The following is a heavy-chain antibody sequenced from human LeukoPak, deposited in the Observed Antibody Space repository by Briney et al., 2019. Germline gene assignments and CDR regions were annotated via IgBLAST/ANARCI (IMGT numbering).Heavy chain of an antibody. Sequence: QTGGSLRLSCEASGFSLSSYWMSWVRLAPGKGLEWVANIKPDGSDTRQVDSVKGRFTISRDNAKNSLYLQMSGLRGEDTAVYYCARGGASSKPLDAWGQGTLVTVSS. D-gene: IGHD3-10*01. CDR2: IKPDGSDT. CDR3: ARGGASSKPLDA. CDR1: GFSLSSYW. V-gene: IGHV3-7*01. J-gene: IGHJ5*02.